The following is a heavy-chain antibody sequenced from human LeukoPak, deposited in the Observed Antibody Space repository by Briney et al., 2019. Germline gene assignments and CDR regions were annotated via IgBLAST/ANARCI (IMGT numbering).Heavy chain of an antibody. CDR3: ARGGGYYYGSGSYPDY. Sequence: GGSLRLSCAASGFTFSSYWMSWVRQAPGKGLEWVANIKQDGSEKYYVDSVKGRFTISRDNAKNSLYLQMNSLRAEDTAVYYCARGGGYYYGSGSYPDYWGQGTLVTVSS. V-gene: IGHV3-7*01. D-gene: IGHD3-10*01. J-gene: IGHJ4*02. CDR2: IKQDGSEK. CDR1: GFTFSSYW.